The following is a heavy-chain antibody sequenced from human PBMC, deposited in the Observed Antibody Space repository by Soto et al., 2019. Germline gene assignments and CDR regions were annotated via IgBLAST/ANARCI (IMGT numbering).Heavy chain of an antibody. J-gene: IGHJ4*02. CDR2: IWYDGSNK. CDR3: ARSPSYYANFDY. Sequence: GGSLRLSCAASGFTFSSYGMHWVRPAPGKGLEWVAVIWYDGSNKYYADSVKGRFTISRDNAKNSLYLQMNSLRAEDTAVYYCARSPSYYANFDYWGQGTLVTVSS. CDR1: GFTFSSYG. D-gene: IGHD3-22*01. V-gene: IGHV3-33*01.